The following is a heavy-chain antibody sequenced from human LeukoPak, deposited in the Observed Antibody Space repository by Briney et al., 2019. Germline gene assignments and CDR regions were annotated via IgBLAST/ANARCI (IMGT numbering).Heavy chain of an antibody. V-gene: IGHV1-18*01. J-gene: IGHJ5*02. CDR3: ARAGYNWPMEVWFDP. D-gene: IGHD1-20*01. CDR2: ISAYNGNT. Sequence: WASVKVSCKASGYTFTSYGISWVRQAPGQGLEWMGCISAYNGNTNYAQKLQGRVTMTTDTSSSTAYMELRSLRSDDTAVYYCARAGYNWPMEVWFDPWGQGTLVTVSS. CDR1: GYTFTSYG.